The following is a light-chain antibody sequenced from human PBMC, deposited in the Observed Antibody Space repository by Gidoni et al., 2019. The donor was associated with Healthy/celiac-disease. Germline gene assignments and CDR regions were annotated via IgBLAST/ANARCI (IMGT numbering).Light chain of an antibody. CDR1: QSVSRSY. V-gene: IGKV3-20*01. Sequence: DIVLTQSPGTLSLSPGERATRSCTASQSVSRSYLAWYQQKPGQAPRLLIYGASSSATGSPERISGSGYGTDFNLNISRLEHEDFAVYYCQQYSSSPPLTFXGXTKVXIK. J-gene: IGKJ4*02. CDR2: GAS. CDR3: QQYSSSPPLT.